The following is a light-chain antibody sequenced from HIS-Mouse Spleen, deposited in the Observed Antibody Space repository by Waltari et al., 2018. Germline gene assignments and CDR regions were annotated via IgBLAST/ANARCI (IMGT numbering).Light chain of an antibody. CDR2: DDS. V-gene: IGLV3-21*03. Sequence: SYVLTQPPPVSVAPGTTARITCGGNNIRSKTVHWYQQKPGQAPVLVVYDDSDRPSGIPERFSGSNSGNTATLTISRVEAGDEADYYCQVWDSSSDHVVFGGGTKLTVL. CDR3: QVWDSSSDHVV. J-gene: IGLJ2*01. CDR1: NIRSKT.